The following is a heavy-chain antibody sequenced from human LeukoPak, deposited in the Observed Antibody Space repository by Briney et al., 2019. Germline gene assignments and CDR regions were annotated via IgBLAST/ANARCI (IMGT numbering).Heavy chain of an antibody. D-gene: IGHD6-13*01. Sequence: GGSLRLSCAASGFTFSSYGMHWVRQAPGKGLEWVAVIWYGGSNKYYADSVKGRFTISRDNSKNTLYLQMSSLRADDTAVYYCARFGAAGTDAFDIWGQGTMVTVSS. CDR3: ARFGAAGTDAFDI. CDR2: IWYGGSNK. V-gene: IGHV3-33*08. CDR1: GFTFSSYG. J-gene: IGHJ3*02.